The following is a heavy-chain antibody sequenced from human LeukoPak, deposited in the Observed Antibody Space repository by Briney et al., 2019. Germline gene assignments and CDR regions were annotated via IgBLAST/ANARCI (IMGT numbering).Heavy chain of an antibody. CDR2: ISYDGGNK. V-gene: IGHV3-30*03. J-gene: IGHJ6*02. CDR3: AREAYDYVWGSYRYTNYYYGMDV. Sequence: GGSLRLSCAASGFTFSSYGMHWVRQAPGKGLEWVAVISYDGGNKYYADSVKGRFTISRDNPKNTLYLQMNSLRAEDTAVYYCAREAYDYVWGSYRYTNYYYGMDVWGQGTTVTVSS. D-gene: IGHD3-16*02. CDR1: GFTFSSYG.